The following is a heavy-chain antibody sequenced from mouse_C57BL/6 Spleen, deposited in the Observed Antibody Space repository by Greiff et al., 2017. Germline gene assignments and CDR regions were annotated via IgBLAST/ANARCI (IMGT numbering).Heavy chain of an antibody. CDR3: ARGGYSGDSAYFDD. CDR2: IYPGSGST. Sequence: VQLQQPGAELVKPGASVKMSCKASGYTFTSYWITWVKQRPGQGLEWIGDIYPGSGSTNYNEKFKSKATLTVDTSSSTAYMQLSRLTSEDSAVFAGARGGYSGDSAYFDDRGHGTTLTVAS. V-gene: IGHV1-55*01. J-gene: IGHJ2*01. D-gene: IGHD2-13*01. CDR1: GYTFTSYW.